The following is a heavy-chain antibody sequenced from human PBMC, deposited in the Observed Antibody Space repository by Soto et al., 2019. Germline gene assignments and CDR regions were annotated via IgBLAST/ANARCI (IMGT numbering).Heavy chain of an antibody. CDR1: GYSFTSYW. D-gene: IGHD6-13*01. CDR2: IYPGDSDT. Sequence: ESLKISCKGSGYSFTSYWIGWVRQMPGKGLEWMGIIYPGDSDTRYSPSFQGQVTISADKSISTAYLQWSSLKASDTAMYYCARQGAAAGRGYNWFDPWGQGTLVTVSS. V-gene: IGHV5-51*01. CDR3: ARQGAAAGRGYNWFDP. J-gene: IGHJ5*02.